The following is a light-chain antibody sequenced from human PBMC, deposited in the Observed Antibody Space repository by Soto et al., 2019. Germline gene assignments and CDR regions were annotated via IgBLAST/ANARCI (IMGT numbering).Light chain of an antibody. J-gene: IGKJ2*01. Sequence: EIVLTQSPGTLSLSPGERATLSCRASQSVSSSYVAWYQQKPGQAPRLLIYGASSRATGIPDRFSGSGSGTDFPLTISRLEPEDFAVYYCQQYGSSLMYTFGQGTKLEIK. CDR1: QSVSSSY. V-gene: IGKV3-20*01. CDR2: GAS. CDR3: QQYGSSLMYT.